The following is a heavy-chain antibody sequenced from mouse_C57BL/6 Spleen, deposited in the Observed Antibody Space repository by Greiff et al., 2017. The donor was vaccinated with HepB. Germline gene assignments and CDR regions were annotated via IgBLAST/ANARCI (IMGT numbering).Heavy chain of an antibody. CDR1: GYTFTSYW. Sequence: VKLQQPGAELVKPGASVKMSCKASGYTFTSYWITWVKQRPGQGLGGIGDIYPGSGSTNYNGKFKSKATLTVDTSSSTAYMQLSSLTSEDSAVYYCAREGWLLRGYFDYWGQGTTLTVSS. J-gene: IGHJ2*01. D-gene: IGHD2-3*01. CDR2: IYPGSGST. CDR3: AREGWLLRGYFDY. V-gene: IGHV1-55*01.